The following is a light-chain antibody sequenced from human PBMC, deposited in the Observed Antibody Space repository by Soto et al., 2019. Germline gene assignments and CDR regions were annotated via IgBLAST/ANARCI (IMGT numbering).Light chain of an antibody. CDR2: AAS. J-gene: IGKJ1*01. CDR3: QKYDTVPWA. V-gene: IGKV1-27*01. Sequence: DIQMTQSPSSLSASLGDRVTITCRASQGIKKYVAWYQQQPAQVPKLLIYAASSLQSGVPSRFSGSGSGTDFTLTISSLQPEDGATYYCQKYDTVPWAFGQGTKVDIK. CDR1: QGIKKY.